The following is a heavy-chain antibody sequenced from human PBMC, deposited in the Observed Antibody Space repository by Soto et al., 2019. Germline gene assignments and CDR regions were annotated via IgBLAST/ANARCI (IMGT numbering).Heavy chain of an antibody. V-gene: IGHV2-5*02. CDR2: IYWDDDK. D-gene: IGHD4-17*01. J-gene: IGHJ1*01. Sequence: QITLKESGPPLVKPTQTLTLTCTFSGFSLSTSGVGVGWIRQPPGKALEWLALIYWDDDKRYSPSLKSRLTITKDTSKNPVVLRMTNTDPVDTATYYCAHSPPPTVTTSAEYFQHWGQGTLVTVSS. CDR3: AHSPPPTVTTSAEYFQH. CDR1: GFSLSTSGVG.